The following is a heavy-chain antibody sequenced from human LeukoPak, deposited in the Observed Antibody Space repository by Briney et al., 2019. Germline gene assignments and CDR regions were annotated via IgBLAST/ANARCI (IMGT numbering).Heavy chain of an antibody. CDR1: GFTFSSYA. D-gene: IGHD4-17*01. Sequence: QPGRSLRLSCAASGFTFSSYAMHWVRQAPGKGLEWVAVISYDGSNKYYADSVKGRFTISRDNSKNTLYLQMNSLRAEDTAVYYCAREGSGDYFDYWGQGTLVTVSS. J-gene: IGHJ4*02. CDR3: AREGSGDYFDY. V-gene: IGHV3-30-3*01. CDR2: ISYDGSNK.